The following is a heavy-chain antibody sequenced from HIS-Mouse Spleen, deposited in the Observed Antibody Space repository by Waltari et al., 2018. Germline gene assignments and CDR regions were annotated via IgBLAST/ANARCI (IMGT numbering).Heavy chain of an antibody. D-gene: IGHD6-19*01. CDR1: GFSLSTSGMC. V-gene: IGHV2-70*15. CDR2: FDWDDDK. J-gene: IGHJ4*02. CDR3: ARIAEGYTSGWYAFDY. Sequence: QVTLRESGPALVKPTQTLTLTCTFSGFSLSTSGMCVSWIRQPPGKALEWLARFDWDDDKYYSTAPKTRLTISRDTSKNQVVLTMTNMDPLDTATYYCARIAEGYTSGWYAFDYWGQGTLVTVSS.